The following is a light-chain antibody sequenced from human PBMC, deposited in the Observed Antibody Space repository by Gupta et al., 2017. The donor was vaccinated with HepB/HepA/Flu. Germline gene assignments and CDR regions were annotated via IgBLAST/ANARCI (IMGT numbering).Light chain of an antibody. CDR1: QSVSSSY. J-gene: IGKJ4*01. Sequence: EIVLKQSPGTLSLSPGERATLSCRASQSVSSSYLAWYQQKSGQAPRLLIYGASSRATGIPDRCSGSGSGTDFTLTVSRLEPEDCAVYFCQQYGSSPSFGGGTKVEIK. V-gene: IGKV3-20*01. CDR2: GAS. CDR3: QQYGSSPS.